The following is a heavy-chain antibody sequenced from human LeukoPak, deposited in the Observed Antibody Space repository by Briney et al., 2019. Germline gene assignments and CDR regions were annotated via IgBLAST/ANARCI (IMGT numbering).Heavy chain of an antibody. CDR3: ARWGYGPNFDY. Sequence: SETLSLTCTVSGGSISSYYWSWIRQPPGKGLEWIGYIYYSGSTNYNPSLKSRVTISVDTSKNQFSLKLSSVTAADTAVYYCARWGYGPNFDYWGQGTLATVSS. CDR1: GGSISSYY. J-gene: IGHJ4*02. D-gene: IGHD2-15*01. CDR2: IYYSGST. V-gene: IGHV4-59*01.